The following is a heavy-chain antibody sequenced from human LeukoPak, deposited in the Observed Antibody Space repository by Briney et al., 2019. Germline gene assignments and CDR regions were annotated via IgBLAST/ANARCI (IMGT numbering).Heavy chain of an antibody. J-gene: IGHJ6*03. CDR2: ISGSGDNT. V-gene: IGHV3-23*01. CDR1: GFTFSTYA. D-gene: IGHD1-1*01. Sequence: GGSLRPSCAASGFTFSTYAMSWVRQAPGKGLEWVSAISGSGDNTFYADSVKGRFTISRDNAKHSLYLQMNSLRAEDTAVYYCARVYNPLVYYMDVWGKGTTVTVPS. CDR3: ARVYNPLVYYMDV.